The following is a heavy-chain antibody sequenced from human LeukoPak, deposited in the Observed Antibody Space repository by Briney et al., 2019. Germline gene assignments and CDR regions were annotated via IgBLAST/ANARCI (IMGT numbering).Heavy chain of an antibody. CDR3: ARSSIIAAAGPYYFDY. D-gene: IGHD6-13*01. J-gene: IGHJ4*02. V-gene: IGHV1-69*06. Sequence: SVKVSCKASGYTFTSYDINWVRQATGQGLEWMGGIIPIFGTANYAQKFQGRVTITADKSTSTAYMELSSLRSEDTAVYYCARSSIIAAAGPYYFDYWGQGTLVTVSS. CDR1: GYTFTSYD. CDR2: IIPIFGTA.